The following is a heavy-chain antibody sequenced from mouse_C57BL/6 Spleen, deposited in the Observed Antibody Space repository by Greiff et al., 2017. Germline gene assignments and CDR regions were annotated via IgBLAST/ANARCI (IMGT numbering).Heavy chain of an antibody. CDR1: GFTFSDYG. Sequence: EVQRVESGGGLVKPGGSLKLSCAASGFTFSDYGMHWVRQAPEKGLEWVAYISSGSSTIYYADTVKGRFTISRDNAKNTLFLQMTSLRSEDTAMYYCARRDGNAWFAYWGQGTLVTVSA. CDR3: ARRDGNAWFAY. CDR2: ISSGSSTI. D-gene: IGHD2-1*01. V-gene: IGHV5-17*01. J-gene: IGHJ3*01.